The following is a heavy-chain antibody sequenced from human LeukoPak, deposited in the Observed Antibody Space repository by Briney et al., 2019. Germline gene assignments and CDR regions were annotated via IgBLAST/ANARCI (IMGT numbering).Heavy chain of an antibody. D-gene: IGHD4-17*01. CDR3: ARLVGNGDYVGH. CDR1: EFTFSDYY. Sequence: GGSLRLSCAASEFTFSDYYMSWIRQAPGKGLEWISYISSSTSYTNYADSVKGRFTISRDNAKNSLYLQMNSLRAEDTAVYYCARLVGNGDYVGHWGQGTLVTVSS. CDR2: ISSSTSYT. J-gene: IGHJ4*02. V-gene: IGHV3-11*06.